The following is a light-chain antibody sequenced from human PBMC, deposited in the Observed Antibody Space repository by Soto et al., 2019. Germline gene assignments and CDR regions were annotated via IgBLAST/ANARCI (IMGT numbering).Light chain of an antibody. CDR2: GAS. Sequence: EIVMTQSPATLSVSPGERATLSCRASQSVSSNLAWYQQKPGQAPRLLIYGASTRAPGIPARFSGSGSGTEFTLTISSLQSEDFAVYYCQQYNNWPRAYTFGQGTKLEIK. J-gene: IGKJ2*01. CDR3: QQYNNWPRAYT. CDR1: QSVSSN. V-gene: IGKV3-15*01.